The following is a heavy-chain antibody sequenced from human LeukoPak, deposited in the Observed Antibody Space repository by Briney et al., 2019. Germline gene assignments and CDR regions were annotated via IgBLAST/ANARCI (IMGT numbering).Heavy chain of an antibody. Sequence: GASVKVSCKASGYTFTSYDINWVRQATGRGLEWMGWMNPNSGNTGYAQKFQGRVTMTRNTSISTAYMELSSLRSEDTAVYYCARGQYPQDYYDSSGYYYGDAFDIWGQGTMVTVSS. V-gene: IGHV1-8*01. J-gene: IGHJ3*02. CDR1: GYTFTSYD. CDR2: MNPNSGNT. CDR3: ARGQYPQDYYDSSGYYYGDAFDI. D-gene: IGHD3-22*01.